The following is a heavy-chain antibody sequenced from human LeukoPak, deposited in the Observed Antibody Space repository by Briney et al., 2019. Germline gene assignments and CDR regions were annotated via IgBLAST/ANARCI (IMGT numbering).Heavy chain of an antibody. V-gene: IGHV3-30*18. J-gene: IGHJ4*02. CDR1: GLTFSIYA. Sequence: PGRSLRLSCAASGLTFSIYAMSWVRQAPGKGLEWVAVTSYDGSNKYYADSVKGRFTISRDNSNNTLYLQMNSLRPEDTAVYYCAKGYSSGWEYWGQGTLVTVSS. CDR2: TSYDGSNK. D-gene: IGHD6-19*01. CDR3: AKGYSSGWEY.